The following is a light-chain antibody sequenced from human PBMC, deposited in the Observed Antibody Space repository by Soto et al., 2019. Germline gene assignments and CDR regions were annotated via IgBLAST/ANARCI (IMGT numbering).Light chain of an antibody. Sequence: DIPVTQSPPSLCASVGDRVSLTCRASQTISTWSAWYQQKPGKAPKLLVYDASTLQSGGASRFSGSGSGTEFALIISSLQPEDSATYYCQQYTNTNNPGVFGQGTKVDIK. CDR1: QTISTW. J-gene: IGKJ2*01. V-gene: IGKV1-5*01. CDR3: QQYTNTNNPGV. CDR2: DAS.